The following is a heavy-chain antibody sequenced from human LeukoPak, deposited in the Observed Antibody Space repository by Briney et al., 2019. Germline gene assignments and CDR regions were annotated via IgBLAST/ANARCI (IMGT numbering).Heavy chain of an antibody. J-gene: IGHJ5*02. D-gene: IGHD1-26*01. CDR1: GGSISSYY. CDR2: IYYSGST. Sequence: SETLSLTCSVSGGSISSYYWSWIRQPPGKGLEWIGYIYYSGSTNYNPSLKSRVTISVDTSKNQFSLKLSSVTAADTAVYYCARESGGWFDPWGQGTLVTVSS. CDR3: ARESGGWFDP. V-gene: IGHV4-59*01.